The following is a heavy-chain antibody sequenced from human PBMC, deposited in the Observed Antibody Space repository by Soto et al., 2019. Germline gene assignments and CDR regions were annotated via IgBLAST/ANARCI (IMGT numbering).Heavy chain of an antibody. D-gene: IGHD3-10*01. CDR3: ARAYYYGSGSRTHPEYNWFDP. V-gene: IGHV4-31*03. CDR1: GGSISSGGYY. CDR2: INHSGST. J-gene: IGHJ5*02. Sequence: SETLSLTCTVSGGSISSGGYYWSWIRQHPGKGLEWIGEINHSGSTNYNPSLKSRVTISVDTSKNQFSLKLSSVTAADTAVYYCARAYYYGSGSRTHPEYNWFDPWGQGTLVTVSS.